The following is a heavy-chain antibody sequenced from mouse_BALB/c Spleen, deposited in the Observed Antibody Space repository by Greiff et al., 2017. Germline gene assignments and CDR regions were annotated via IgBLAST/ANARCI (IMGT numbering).Heavy chain of an antibody. CDR1: GFTFSSFG. CDR3: ATLGRRYFDY. D-gene: IGHD4-1*01. CDR2: ISSGSSTI. V-gene: IGHV5-17*02. J-gene: IGHJ2*01. Sequence: DVQLVESGGGLVQPGGSRKLSCAASGFTFSSFGMHWVRQAPEKGLEWVAYISSGSSTIYYADTVKGRFTISRDNPKNTLFLQMTSLRSEDTAMYYCATLGRRYFDYWGQGTTLTVSS.